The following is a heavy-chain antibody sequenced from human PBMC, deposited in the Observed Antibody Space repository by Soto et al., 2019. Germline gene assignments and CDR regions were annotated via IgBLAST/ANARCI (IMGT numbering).Heavy chain of an antibody. D-gene: IGHD3-16*01. V-gene: IGHV4-34*01. CDR3: TRGWGRYESVWGTPYYYYYGMDV. CDR1: GGSFSTYY. J-gene: IGHJ6*02. CDR2: INHSGST. Sequence: SEALSLTCAVHGGSFSTYYWSGIRQPPGKGLEWIGEINHSGSTNYNPSLKGRVSISVDTSKNQFSLKVTSVTAADTAVYYCTRGWGRYESVWGTPYYYYYGMDVWGQGTTVTVSS.